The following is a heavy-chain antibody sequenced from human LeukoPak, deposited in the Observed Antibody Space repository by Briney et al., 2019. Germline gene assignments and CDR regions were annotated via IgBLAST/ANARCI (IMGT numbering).Heavy chain of an antibody. V-gene: IGHV3-23*01. Sequence: GGSLRLSCAASGFTFSSYAMSWVRQAPGKGLEWVSLISASGGSTYYADSMQGRFTVSRDNSKNTLYLQIDSLRAEDTAVYYCAKDRVDTAMVTNWFDPWGQGTLVTVSS. J-gene: IGHJ5*02. D-gene: IGHD5-18*01. CDR3: AKDRVDTAMVTNWFDP. CDR2: ISASGGST. CDR1: GFTFSSYA.